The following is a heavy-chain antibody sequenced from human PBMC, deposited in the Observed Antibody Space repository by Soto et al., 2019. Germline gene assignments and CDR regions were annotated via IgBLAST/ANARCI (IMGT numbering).Heavy chain of an antibody. D-gene: IGHD2-15*01. J-gene: IGHJ4*02. CDR3: ARGYCSGGSCFNYFDY. Sequence: LGESLKISCKGSGYSFTSYWIGWVRQMPGKGLEWMGIIYPGDSDTRYSPSFQGQVTISADKSISTAYLQWSSLKASDTAMYYCARGYCSGGSCFNYFDYWGQGTLVTVPQ. V-gene: IGHV5-51*01. CDR2: IYPGDSDT. CDR1: GYSFTSYW.